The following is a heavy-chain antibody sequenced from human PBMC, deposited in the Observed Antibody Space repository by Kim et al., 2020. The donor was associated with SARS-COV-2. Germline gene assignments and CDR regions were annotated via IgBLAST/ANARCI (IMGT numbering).Heavy chain of an antibody. Sequence: SETLSLTCTVSGGSISSSSYYWGWIRQPPGKGLEWIGSIYYSGSTYYNPSLKSRVTISVDTSKNQFSLKLSSVTAADTAVYYCAREGLVTYYYDSSGPAYADYWGQGTLVTVSS. J-gene: IGHJ4*02. D-gene: IGHD3-22*01. CDR1: GGSISSSSYY. CDR3: AREGLVTYYYDSSGPAYADY. CDR2: IYYSGST. V-gene: IGHV4-39*07.